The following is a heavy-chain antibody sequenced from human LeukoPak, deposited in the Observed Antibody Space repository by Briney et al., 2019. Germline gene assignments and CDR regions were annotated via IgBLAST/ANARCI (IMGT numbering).Heavy chain of an antibody. CDR1: GFTFSTYA. J-gene: IGHJ4*02. CDR2: ISGSGDST. V-gene: IGHV3-23*01. CDR3: AKDFFGGVIVGGQIDY. Sequence: GGSLRLSCAASGFTFSTYAMSWVRQAPGKGLEWFSAISGSGDSTSYADSVKGRFTISRDNSKTTLYLQMNSLRAEDTAIYYCAKDFFGGVIVGGQIDYWGQGTLVTVSS. D-gene: IGHD3-16*02.